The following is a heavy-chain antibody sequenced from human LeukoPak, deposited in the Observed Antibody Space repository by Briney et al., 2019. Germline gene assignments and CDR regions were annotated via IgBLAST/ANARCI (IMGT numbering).Heavy chain of an antibody. CDR2: IYYSGST. Sequence: SETLSLTCTVSGGSISSSSYYWGWIRQPPGKGLEWIGSIYYSGSTYYNPSLKSRVTISVDTSKNQFSLKLSSATAADTAVYYCARVTSYGPSYYYYYMDVWGKGTTVTVSS. V-gene: IGHV4-39*07. CDR1: GGSISSSSYY. CDR3: ARVTSYGPSYYYYYMDV. J-gene: IGHJ6*03. D-gene: IGHD5-18*01.